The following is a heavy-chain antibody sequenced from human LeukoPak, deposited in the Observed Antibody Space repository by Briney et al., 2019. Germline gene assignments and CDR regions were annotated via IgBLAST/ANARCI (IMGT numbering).Heavy chain of an antibody. J-gene: IGHJ4*02. CDR3: ARGGSGTYYHY. V-gene: IGHV4-59*07. CDR2: IYYSENT. Sequence: PSHTLSLTYTVCVGSITIYHYIWIRQPPAKGREWMGYIYYSENTNYTPSLESRVTISVDTSKHQFSLKLGSVTAADAAAYYCARGGSGTYYHYWGQGALVTVSS. D-gene: IGHD1-26*01. CDR1: VGSITIYH.